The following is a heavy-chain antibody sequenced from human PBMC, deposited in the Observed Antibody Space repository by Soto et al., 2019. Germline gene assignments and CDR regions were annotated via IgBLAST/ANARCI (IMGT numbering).Heavy chain of an antibody. CDR1: GASFSDANYY. Sequence: SETLSLTCIVSGASFSDANYYWVWIRQPPGEGLEWIGSFYYDGGTYYNPSLKSRVTISVDTSKNHFSLMLTSVTAADTAVYYCARRSHIVVAQTWGQGTLVTVSS. J-gene: IGHJ4*02. D-gene: IGHD2-21*01. CDR3: ARRSHIVVAQT. V-gene: IGHV4-39*02. CDR2: FYYDGGT.